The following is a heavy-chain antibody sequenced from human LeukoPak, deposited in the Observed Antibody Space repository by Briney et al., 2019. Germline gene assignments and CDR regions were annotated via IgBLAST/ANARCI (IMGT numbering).Heavy chain of an antibody. J-gene: IGHJ4*02. D-gene: IGHD3-22*01. V-gene: IGHV3-23*01. CDR2: ISGSGGST. CDR3: VRELSRDSSR. Sequence: GGSLRLSCAASGFTFSSYAMRWVRQAPGKGLEWVSGISGSGGSTYYADSVKGRFTISRDNAKNTLYLQMNSLRGEDTAVYYCVRELSRDSSRWGQGTLVTVSS. CDR1: GFTFSSYA.